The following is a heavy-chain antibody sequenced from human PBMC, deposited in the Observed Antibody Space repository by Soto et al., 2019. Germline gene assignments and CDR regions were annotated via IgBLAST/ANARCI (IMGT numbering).Heavy chain of an antibody. Sequence: SQTLSLTCAISGDSVSSNSAAWNWIRQSPSRGLEWLGRTYYRSKWYNDYAVSVKSRITINPDTSKNQFSLQLNSVTPEDTAAYYCARGSDFWSGSNFYYYYGMDVWGQGTTVTVSS. V-gene: IGHV6-1*01. CDR1: GDSVSSNSAA. J-gene: IGHJ6*02. CDR3: ARGSDFWSGSNFYYYYGMDV. D-gene: IGHD3-3*01. CDR2: TYYRSKWYN.